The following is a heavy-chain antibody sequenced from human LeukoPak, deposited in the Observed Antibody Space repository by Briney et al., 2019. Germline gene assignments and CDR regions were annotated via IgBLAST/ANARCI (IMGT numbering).Heavy chain of an antibody. Sequence: PSETLSLTCTVSGGSISSYYWSWIRQPPGKGLEWIGYIYYSGSPNNNPSLKSRVSISFDTSKNQFSLKLTSVTAADTAVYYCGSRRTAMFGVIKGPIGYWGQGTLVTVSS. CDR1: GGSISSYY. J-gene: IGHJ4*02. D-gene: IGHD3-3*01. CDR3: GSRRTAMFGVIKGPIGY. CDR2: IYYSGSP. V-gene: IGHV4-59*12.